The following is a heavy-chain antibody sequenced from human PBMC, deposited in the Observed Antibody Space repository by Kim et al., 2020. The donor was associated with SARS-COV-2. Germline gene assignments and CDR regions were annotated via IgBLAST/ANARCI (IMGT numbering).Heavy chain of an antibody. V-gene: IGHV3-23*01. Sequence: GGSLRLSCAASGFTFSSYAMSWVRQAPGKGLEWVSSISGSGTTTHYPDPVNRRLTSSRDKPKNTLQLQMNSRRAEDTAVYYCAETVYYYGSGSYYNRQGGYFQHWGQGTLVTVSS. CDR1: GFTFSSYA. CDR3: AETVYYYGSGSYYNRQGGYFQH. CDR2: ISGSGTTT. J-gene: IGHJ1*01. D-gene: IGHD3-10*01.